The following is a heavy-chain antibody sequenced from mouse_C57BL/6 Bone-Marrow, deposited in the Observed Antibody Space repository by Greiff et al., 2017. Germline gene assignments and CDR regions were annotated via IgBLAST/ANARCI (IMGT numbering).Heavy chain of an antibody. J-gene: IGHJ1*03. CDR2: IYPSDSET. V-gene: IGHV1-61*01. Sequence: QVHVKQPGAELVRPGSSVKLSCKASGYTFTSYWMDWVKQRPGQGLEWIGNIYPSDSETHYNQKFKDKATLTVDKSSSTAYMQLSSLTSEDSAVYCCARYGNYPYWYFDVWGTGTTVTVSS. D-gene: IGHD2-1*01. CDR1: GYTFTSYW. CDR3: ARYGNYPYWYFDV.